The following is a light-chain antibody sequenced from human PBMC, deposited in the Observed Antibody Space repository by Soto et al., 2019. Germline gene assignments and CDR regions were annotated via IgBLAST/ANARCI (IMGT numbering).Light chain of an antibody. J-gene: IGKJ1*01. V-gene: IGKV3-20*01. CDR2: GAS. CDR1: QSLRDTY. Sequence: IVLTQSPGTLSLSPGERATLSCRASQSLRDTYLAWYQQKPGQAPRLLIYGASTRATGVPDRFSGTGSGTDFTLSISRLEPDDFAVYHCQHYGSSPGTFGQGTKVEIK. CDR3: QHYGSSPGT.